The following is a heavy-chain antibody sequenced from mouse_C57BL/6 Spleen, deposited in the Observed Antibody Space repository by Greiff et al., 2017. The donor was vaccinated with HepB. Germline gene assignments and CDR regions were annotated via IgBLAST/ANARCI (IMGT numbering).Heavy chain of an antibody. CDR2: IDPSDSYT. V-gene: IGHV1-69*01. CDR3: ALYDADYYAMDY. D-gene: IGHD2-3*01. Sequence: VQLQQSGAELVMPGASVKLSCKASGYTFTSYWMHWVKQRPGQGLEWIGEIDPSDSYTNYNQKFKGKSTLTVDKSSSTAYMQLSSLTSEDSAVYYCALYDADYYAMDYWGQGTSVTVSS. J-gene: IGHJ4*01. CDR1: GYTFTSYW.